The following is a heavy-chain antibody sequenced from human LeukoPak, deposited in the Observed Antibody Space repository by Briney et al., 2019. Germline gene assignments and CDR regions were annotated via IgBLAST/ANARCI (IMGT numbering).Heavy chain of an antibody. CDR2: INPSGGST. CDR1: GCTFTSYY. J-gene: IGHJ5*02. CDR3: ARVVLLWFGELMDNWFDP. D-gene: IGHD3-10*01. V-gene: IGHV1-46*01. Sequence: GASAKVSCKASGCTFTSYYMHWVRQTPGQGLEWMGIINPSGGSTSYAQKFQGRVTMTRDMSTSTVYMELSSLRSEDTAVYYCARVVLLWFGELMDNWFDPWGQGTLVTVSS.